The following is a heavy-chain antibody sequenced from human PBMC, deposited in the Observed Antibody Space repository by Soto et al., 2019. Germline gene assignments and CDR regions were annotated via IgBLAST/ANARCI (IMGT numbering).Heavy chain of an antibody. J-gene: IGHJ6*02. V-gene: IGHV5-10-1*01. CDR2: IDPSDSYT. D-gene: IGHD2-2*01. CDR3: ARQTRPYQLPSYYYYGMDV. CDR1: GYSFTSYW. Sequence: ESLKISCKGSGYSFTSYWISWVRQMPGKGLEWMGRIDPSDSYTNYSPSFQGHVTISADKSISTAYLQWSSLKASDTAMYYCARQTRPYQLPSYYYYGMDVWGQGTTVTVSS.